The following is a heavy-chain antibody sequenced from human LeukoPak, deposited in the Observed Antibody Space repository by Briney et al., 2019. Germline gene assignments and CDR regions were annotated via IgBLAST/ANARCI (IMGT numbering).Heavy chain of an antibody. CDR1: GFTFSNYW. D-gene: IGHD4-17*01. CDR2: IKGDGSEK. CDR3: ARGHYGLDC. V-gene: IGHV3-7*01. Sequence: QTGGSLRLSCAASGFTFSNYWISWVRQAPGKGLEWVANIKGDGSEKYYVDSVKGRFTLSRDNAKNSLYLQMNSLRAEDTAVYYCARGHYGLDCWGQGTLVIVSS. J-gene: IGHJ4*02.